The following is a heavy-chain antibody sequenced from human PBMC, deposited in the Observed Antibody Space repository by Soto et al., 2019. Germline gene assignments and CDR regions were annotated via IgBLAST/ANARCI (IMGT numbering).Heavy chain of an antibody. D-gene: IGHD4-17*01. CDR1: GFTFSSYC. CDR2: IKQDGSEK. V-gene: IGHV3-7*04. J-gene: IGHJ4*02. Sequence: GGSLRLSCAASGFTFSSYCMSCVRQAPGKGLEWVANIKQDGSEKYYVDSVKGRFTISRDNAKNSLYLQMNSLRAEDTAVYYCARDLASTTIPNYWGQGTLVTVS. CDR3: ARDLASTTIPNY.